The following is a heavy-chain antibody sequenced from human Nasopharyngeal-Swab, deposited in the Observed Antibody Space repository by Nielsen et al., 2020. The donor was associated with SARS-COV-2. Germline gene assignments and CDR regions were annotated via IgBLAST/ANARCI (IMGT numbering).Heavy chain of an antibody. CDR2: FDPEDGET. CDR3: ATGFAAAGSYYGMDV. V-gene: IGHV1-24*01. CDR1: GYTLTELS. Sequence: ASVKVSCKVSGYTLTELSMHWVRQAPGKGLEWMGGFDPEDGETIYAQKFQGRVTMTEDTSTATAYMELSSLRSEDTAVYYCATGFAAAGSYYGMDVWGQGTTVTVSS. D-gene: IGHD6-13*01. J-gene: IGHJ6*02.